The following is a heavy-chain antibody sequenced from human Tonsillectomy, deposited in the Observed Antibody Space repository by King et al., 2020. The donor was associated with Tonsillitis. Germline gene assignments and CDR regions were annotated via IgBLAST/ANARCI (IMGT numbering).Heavy chain of an antibody. CDR3: AGVFGDYLIGDNGFDP. CDR1: GFTFSNFA. CDR2: ISYDGSNK. D-gene: IGHD4-17*01. Sequence: VQLVESGGVVVQPGRSLRLSCAASGFTFSNFAMHWVRQAPGKGLEWVAVISYDGSNKYYADSVKGRFTISRDNSKNTMYLEMNSLRAEDTAVYYCAGVFGDYLIGDNGFDPWGQGTLVTVSS. V-gene: IGHV3-30-3*01. J-gene: IGHJ5*02.